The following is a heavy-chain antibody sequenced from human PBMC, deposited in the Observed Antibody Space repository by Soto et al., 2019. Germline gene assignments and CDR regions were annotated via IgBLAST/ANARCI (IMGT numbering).Heavy chain of an antibody. CDR2: IYPSGTT. CDR3: ARYGGLSGNHCDI. D-gene: IGHD5-12*01. V-gene: IGHV4-4*07. CDR1: GGSMNSHY. Sequence: QVHLQESGPGLVKSSEPLSLTCTVSGGSMNSHYWTWIRQPAGKGLEWIGRIYPSGTTNFNPSRRSRVTMSIDTSENQFSLRLSSVTAADTAVYYCARYGGLSGNHCDIWGKGTMVTVFS. J-gene: IGHJ3*02.